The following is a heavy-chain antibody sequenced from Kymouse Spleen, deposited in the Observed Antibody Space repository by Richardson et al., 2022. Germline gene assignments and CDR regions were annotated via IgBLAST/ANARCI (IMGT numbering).Heavy chain of an antibody. J-gene: IGHJ1*01. CDR2: ISWNSGSI. CDR1: GFTFDDYA. CDR3: AKDSDYSNYEYFQH. D-gene: IGHD4-11,IGHD4-11*01. Sequence: EVQLVESGGGLVQPGRSLRLSCAASGFTFDDYAMHWVRQAPGKGLEWVSGISWNSGSIGYADSVKGRFTISRDNAKNSLYLQMNSLRAEDTALYYCAKDSDYSNYEYFQHWGQGTLVTVSS. V-gene: IGHV3-9*01.